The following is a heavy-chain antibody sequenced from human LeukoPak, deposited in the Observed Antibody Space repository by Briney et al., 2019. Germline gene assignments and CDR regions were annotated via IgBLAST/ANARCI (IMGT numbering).Heavy chain of an antibody. V-gene: IGHV3-48*01. J-gene: IGHJ5*02. D-gene: IGHD3-22*01. Sequence: GGSLRLSCAASGFTFSDYSMNWVRQAPGKGLEWVSYITSSSSIIDYTDSVKGRFTISRDNAKNSLYLQMNSLRAEDTAVYYCARVLSGSWDWFDPWGQGTLVTVSS. CDR1: GFTFSDYS. CDR2: ITSSSSII. CDR3: ARVLSGSWDWFDP.